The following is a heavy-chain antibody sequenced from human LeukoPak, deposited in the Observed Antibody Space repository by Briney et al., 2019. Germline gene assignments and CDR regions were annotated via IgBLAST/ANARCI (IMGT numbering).Heavy chain of an antibody. CDR1: GYTFTSYG. J-gene: IGHJ5*02. Sequence: ASVKLSCKSSGYTFTSYGISWVRQAPGQRLEWMGWFSAYNGNTKYAQKLQGRVTMTTDTSGRTDYMELRSLRSDDTAVYYCARRDLDWFDPWGQGTLVTVSS. CDR3: ARRDLDWFDP. CDR2: FSAYNGNT. V-gene: IGHV1-18*01.